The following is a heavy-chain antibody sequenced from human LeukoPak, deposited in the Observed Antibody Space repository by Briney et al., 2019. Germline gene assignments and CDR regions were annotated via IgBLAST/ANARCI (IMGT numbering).Heavy chain of an antibody. V-gene: IGHV1-2*02. CDR1: GYTFTGYD. J-gene: IGHJ4*02. D-gene: IGHD3-22*01. Sequence: ASVKVSCKASGYTFTGYDMHWVRQAPGQGLEGMGWINPNSGGTNYAQKFQGRVTMTRDTSISTAYMELSRLRSDATAVYYCARDYDSSGYYPWGGQGTLVTVSS. CDR2: INPNSGGT. CDR3: ARDYDSSGYYPW.